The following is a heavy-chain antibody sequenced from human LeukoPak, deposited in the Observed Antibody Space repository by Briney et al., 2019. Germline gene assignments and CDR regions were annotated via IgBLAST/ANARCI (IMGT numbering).Heavy chain of an antibody. Sequence: PSETLSLTRTVSGGSLSRYYWSSIRQPPGKGLEWIGYIYYSGSTNYNPSLKSRVTISVDTSKNQFSLKLSSVTAADTAVYYCAREIEQWLSTDGAFDIWGQGKMVTVSS. CDR1: GGSLSRYY. J-gene: IGHJ3*02. CDR2: IYYSGST. D-gene: IGHD6-19*01. V-gene: IGHV4-59*01. CDR3: AREIEQWLSTDGAFDI.